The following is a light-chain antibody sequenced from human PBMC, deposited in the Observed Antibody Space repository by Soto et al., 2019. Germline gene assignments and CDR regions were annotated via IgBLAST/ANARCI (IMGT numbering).Light chain of an antibody. Sequence: DIQMTQSPSSLSASVGDRVTITCQASQDISNYLNWYQQKPGKAPKLLIYDASNLETGVTSRFSGRGSGTDFTLTISSLQPEDIATYYCQQYDNLSITVDQGTRLEIK. V-gene: IGKV1-33*01. CDR1: QDISNY. J-gene: IGKJ5*01. CDR2: DAS. CDR3: QQYDNLSIT.